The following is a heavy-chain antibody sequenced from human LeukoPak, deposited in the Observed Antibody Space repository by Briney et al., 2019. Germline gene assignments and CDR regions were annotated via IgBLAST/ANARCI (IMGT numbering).Heavy chain of an antibody. D-gene: IGHD2-2*01. J-gene: IGHJ4*02. V-gene: IGHV3-30-3*02. CDR2: ISDDGNNK. CDR3: ASAEYCTSTSCRPYYLDY. Sequence: GGSLRLSCAASGFTFSSYAMHWVRQAPDKGLEWVAVISDDGNNKYYADSVKGRFTISRDNSKNTLYLQMNSLRAEDTAVYYCASAEYCTSTSCRPYYLDYWGQGTLVTVSS. CDR1: GFTFSSYA.